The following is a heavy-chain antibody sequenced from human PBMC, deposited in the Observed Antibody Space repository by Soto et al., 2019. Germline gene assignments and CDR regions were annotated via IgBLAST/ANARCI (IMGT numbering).Heavy chain of an antibody. D-gene: IGHD2-2*01. CDR3: AKDEGYQLPQYFQH. V-gene: IGHV3-9*01. CDR2: ISWNSGSI. CDR1: GFTFDDYA. J-gene: IGHJ1*01. Sequence: PGGSLRLSCAASGFTFDDYAMHWVRQAPGKGLEWVSGISWNSGSIGYADSVKGRFTISRDNAKNSLYLQMNSLRAEDTALYYCAKDEGYQLPQYFQHWGQGTLVTVSS.